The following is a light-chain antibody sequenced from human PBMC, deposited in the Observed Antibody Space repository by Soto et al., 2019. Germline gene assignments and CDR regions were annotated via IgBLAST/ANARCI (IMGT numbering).Light chain of an antibody. CDR3: AAWDDSLNAL. CDR2: IND. Sequence: QSVLTQPPPASGTPGQSITISCSGSSSNIGDNPVNWYQQLPGAAPKLLIYINDQRPSGVPDRFSGSKSGTSASLAISGLQPEDEADYYCAAWDDSLNALFGTGTKVTVL. CDR1: SSNIGDNP. V-gene: IGLV1-44*01. J-gene: IGLJ1*01.